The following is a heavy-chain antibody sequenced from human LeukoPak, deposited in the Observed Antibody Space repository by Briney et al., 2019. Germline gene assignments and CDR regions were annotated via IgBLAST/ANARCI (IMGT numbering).Heavy chain of an antibody. D-gene: IGHD2-2*01. CDR3: AKLRFVVVPAAMIDY. V-gene: IGHV3-23*01. J-gene: IGHJ4*02. CDR1: GFAFSSYA. Sequence: GGSLRLSCAASGFAFSSYAMSWVRQAPGKGLEWVSAISGSGGSTYYADSVKGRFTISRDNSKNTLYLQMNSLRAEDTAVYYCAKLRFVVVPAAMIDYWGQGTLVTVSS. CDR2: ISGSGGST.